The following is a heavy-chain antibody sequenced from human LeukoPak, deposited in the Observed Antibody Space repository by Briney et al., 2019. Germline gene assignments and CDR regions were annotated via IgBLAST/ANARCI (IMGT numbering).Heavy chain of an antibody. CDR2: RFYTGRT. CDR3: ARHLAVAGTSYNWFDP. J-gene: IGHJ5*02. Sequence: SETLSLTCTVSDGSISSNNYYWGWIRQPPGKRLEWIGSRFYTGRTYYNPSLQSRVIISVDTSKNQFSLRLSSVTAADTAVYHCARHLAVAGTSYNWFDPWGQGTQVTVSS. V-gene: IGHV4-39*01. CDR1: DGSISSNNYY. D-gene: IGHD6-19*01.